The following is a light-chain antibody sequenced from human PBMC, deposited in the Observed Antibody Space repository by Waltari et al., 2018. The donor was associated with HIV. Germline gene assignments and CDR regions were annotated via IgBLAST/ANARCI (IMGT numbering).Light chain of an antibody. J-gene: IGLJ1*01. CDR2: QNT. V-gene: IGLV3-1*01. CDR3: QTWDSTSAYV. Sequence: SFGLTQSPSVSVSPGQTATITCSGDKLGDNYACWYQQKPGQSPMLVIYQNTKRPSGIPERFSGSNSGNTATLTISGTQAMDEADYYCQTWDSTSAYVLGTGTKVTVL. CDR1: KLGDNY.